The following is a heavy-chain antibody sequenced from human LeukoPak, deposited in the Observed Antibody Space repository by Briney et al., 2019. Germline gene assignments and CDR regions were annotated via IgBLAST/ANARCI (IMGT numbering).Heavy chain of an antibody. CDR2: IYYSGST. CDR3: ARANYYDSSGYYSGVRFDY. CDR1: GGSFSGYY. J-gene: IGHJ4*02. D-gene: IGHD3-22*01. V-gene: IGHV4-59*01. Sequence: SETLSLTCAVYGGSFSGYYWSWIRQPPGKGLEWIGYIYYSGSTNYNPSLKSRVTISVDTSKNQFSLKLSSVTAADTAVYYCARANYYDSSGYYSGVRFDYWGQGTLVTVSS.